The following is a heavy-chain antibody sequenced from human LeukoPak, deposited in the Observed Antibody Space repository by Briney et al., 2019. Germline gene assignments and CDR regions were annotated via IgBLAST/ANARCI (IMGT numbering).Heavy chain of an antibody. CDR3: SRGLDSRKLGC. CDR1: GASFNSDDQY. CDR2: IHPSGML. D-gene: IGHD3-22*01. J-gene: IGHJ4*02. Sequence: SETLSLTCTVSGASFNSDDQYWNWIRQSPGKGLEWIGSIHPSGMLYNNPSLESRVTMSRDTSKNQFSLNLNSVTAADTAVYFCSRGLDSRKLGCWGQGTLVTVYS. V-gene: IGHV4-31*03.